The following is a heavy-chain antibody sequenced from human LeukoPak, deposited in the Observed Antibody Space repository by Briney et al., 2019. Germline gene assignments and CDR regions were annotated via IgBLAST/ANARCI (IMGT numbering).Heavy chain of an antibody. J-gene: IGHJ6*03. CDR2: IYTSGST. CDR3: ARRRDYMDV. V-gene: IGHV4-4*09. CDR1: GDSISSYY. Sequence: SETLSLTCTVSGDSISSYYWSWIRQPPGKGLEWIGYIYTSGSTNYNPSLKSRVTTSVDTSKNQFSLKLSSVTAADTAVYYCARRRDYMDVWGKGTTVTVSS.